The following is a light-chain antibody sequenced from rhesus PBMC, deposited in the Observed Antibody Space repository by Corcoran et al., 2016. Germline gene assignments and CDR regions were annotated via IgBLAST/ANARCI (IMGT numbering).Light chain of an antibody. J-gene: IGKJ3*01. Sequence: DIQMTQSPSSLSASVGDRVTITCRASENVNNYLHWYQQKPGKAPKLLNYKASTLESGVPSRFSGSGSGTDFTLTISSLQPEGFASYYCQHSYGTPFTFGPGTKLDIK. CDR1: ENVNNY. V-gene: IGKV1-74*01. CDR2: KAS. CDR3: QHSYGTPFT.